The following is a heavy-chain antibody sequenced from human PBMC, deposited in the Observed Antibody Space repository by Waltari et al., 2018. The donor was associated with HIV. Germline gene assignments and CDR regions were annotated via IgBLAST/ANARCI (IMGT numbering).Heavy chain of an antibody. CDR1: GGSISSGSYY. CDR3: ARDRNYYYDSSGYFFNAFDI. CDR2: IYTRGST. D-gene: IGHD3-22*01. V-gene: IGHV4-61*02. J-gene: IGHJ3*02. Sequence: QVQLQESGPGLVKPSQTLSLTCTVSGGSISSGSYYWSWIRQPAGKGLEWIGRIYTRGSTNYNPALKSRVTISVDTSKNQFSLKLSSVTAADTAVYYCARDRNYYYDSSGYFFNAFDIWGQGTMVTFSS.